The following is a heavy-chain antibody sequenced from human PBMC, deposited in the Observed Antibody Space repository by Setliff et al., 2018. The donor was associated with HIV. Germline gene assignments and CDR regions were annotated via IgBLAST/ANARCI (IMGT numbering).Heavy chain of an antibody. Sequence: SETLSLTCIVSGASIRSYYWAWIRQSPGRGLQYLGHLYYSGSTNYNPSLKSRITMSMDTSKNQFSLQLSSVTAADTAVYYCALTGHRLLRGYMDVWGKGTTVTVSS. CDR2: LYYSGST. CDR1: GASIRSYY. CDR3: ALTGHRLLRGYMDV. D-gene: IGHD2-15*01. J-gene: IGHJ6*03. V-gene: IGHV4-59*03.